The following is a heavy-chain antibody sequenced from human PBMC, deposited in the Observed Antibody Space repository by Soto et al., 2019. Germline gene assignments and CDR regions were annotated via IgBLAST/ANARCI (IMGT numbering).Heavy chain of an antibody. J-gene: IGHJ6*02. CDR2: IYYNGNT. Sequence: QVQVQESGPGLVKPSQTLSLKCSVSGGSIGSRDYYWSWIRQHPEKGLEWIGSIYYNGNTDYNPSPGGRPTMSLDTSMNEFSLKLTSVTAADTAVYYCARDKGGAALKGSGMDVWGQGTTVTVS. V-gene: IGHV4-31*02. CDR1: GGSIGSRDYY. CDR3: ARDKGGAALKGSGMDV. D-gene: IGHD3-10*01.